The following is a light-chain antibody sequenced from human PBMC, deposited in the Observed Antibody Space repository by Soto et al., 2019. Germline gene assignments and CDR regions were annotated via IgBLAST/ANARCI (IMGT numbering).Light chain of an antibody. CDR2: AAS. V-gene: IGKV1-9*01. CDR1: QGISSY. CDR3: QQLNSYPLT. J-gene: IGKJ4*01. Sequence: DIQLTKSPSFLSASVGDRVTITCRASQGISSYLAWYQQKPGKAPKLLIYAASTLQSGVTSRFSGSGSGTEFTLTISSLQPEDCATYYCQQLNSYPLTFGGGTKVDIK.